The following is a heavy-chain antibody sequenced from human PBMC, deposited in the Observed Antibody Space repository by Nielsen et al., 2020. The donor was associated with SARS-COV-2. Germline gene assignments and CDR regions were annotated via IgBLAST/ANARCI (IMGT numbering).Heavy chain of an antibody. CDR1: GGSISSYY. J-gene: IGHJ3*02. D-gene: IGHD2-15*01. Sequence: SETLSLTCTVSGGSISSYYWSWIRQPPGKGLEWIGEINHSGSTNYNPSLKSRVTISVDTSKNQFSLKLSSVTAADTAVYYCARGWGDIVVVVAAGGRHAEGAFDIWGQGTMVTVSS. CDR2: INHSGST. V-gene: IGHV4-34*01. CDR3: ARGWGDIVVVVAAGGRHAEGAFDI.